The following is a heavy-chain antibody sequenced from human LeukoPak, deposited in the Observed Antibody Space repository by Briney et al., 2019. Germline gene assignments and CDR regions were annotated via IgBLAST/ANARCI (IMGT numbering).Heavy chain of an antibody. Sequence: ASVKVSCKASGYTFAGYYMHWVRQAPGQGLEWMGWINPSSGGTNYAQKFQGRVTMTRDTSISTAYMELSRLTSDDTAVYYCARGSMVLGTSCFVNYWGQGTLVTVSS. CDR1: GYTFAGYY. CDR3: ARGSMVLGTSCFVNY. V-gene: IGHV1-2*02. D-gene: IGHD2-2*01. CDR2: INPSSGGT. J-gene: IGHJ4*02.